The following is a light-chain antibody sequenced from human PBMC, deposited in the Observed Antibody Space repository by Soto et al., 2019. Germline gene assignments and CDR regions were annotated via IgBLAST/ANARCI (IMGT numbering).Light chain of an antibody. V-gene: IGKV3-20*01. CDR3: QQYGSSPLT. CDR1: QSVSSSY. CDR2: GPS. J-gene: IGKJ1*01. Sequence: EIVLTQSPGTLSLSPGERATLSCRASQSVSSSYLAWYQQKPGQAPRLLIYGPSSRATGIPDRFSGRGSRTDFTLPISSLQPEDFAVYYCQQYGSSPLTFGQGTQVAI.